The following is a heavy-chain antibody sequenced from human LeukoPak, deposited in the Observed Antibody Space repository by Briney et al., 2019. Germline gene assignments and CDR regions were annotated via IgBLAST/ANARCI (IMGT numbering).Heavy chain of an antibody. CDR1: GYTFTGYF. CDR2: INPNSGGT. CDR3: ARVSEYYYFDY. V-gene: IGHV1-2*02. Sequence: ASVKVSCRASGYTFTGYFMHWVRQAPGQGPEWMGWINPNSGGTNYAQKFQGRVIMTRDTSISTAYMELSRLRSDDTAVYYCARVSEYYYFDYWGQGTLVTVSS. J-gene: IGHJ4*02. D-gene: IGHD2/OR15-2a*01.